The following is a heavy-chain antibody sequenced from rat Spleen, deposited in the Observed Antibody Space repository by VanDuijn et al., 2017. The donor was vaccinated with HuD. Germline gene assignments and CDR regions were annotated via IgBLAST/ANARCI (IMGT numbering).Heavy chain of an antibody. J-gene: IGHJ2*01. Sequence: QVQLKESGPGLVQPSQTLSLTCTVSGFSLTSYHVSWVRQSPGKSLVWMGTIWAGGGINYNSAVQSRMSITRDTSKSQVFLKMNSLQPEDTGTYYCARHLREASGVMDVWGQGVIVTVSS. CDR1: GFSLTSYH. V-gene: IGHV2-72*01. D-gene: IGHD1-12*02. CDR3: ARHLREASGVMDV. CDR2: IWAGGGI.